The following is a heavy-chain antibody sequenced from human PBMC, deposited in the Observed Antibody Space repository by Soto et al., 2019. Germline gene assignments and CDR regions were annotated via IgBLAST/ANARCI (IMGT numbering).Heavy chain of an antibody. J-gene: IGHJ3*02. CDR2: IYYSGST. CDR3: ARESWQLVRVANAFDI. V-gene: IGHV4-61*01. CDR1: GGSVSSGSYY. Sequence: PSETLSLTCTVSGGSVSSGSYYWSWIRQPPGKGLEWIGYIYYSGSTNYNPSLKSRVTISIDTSKNQFSLKLSSVTAADTAVYYCARESWQLVRVANAFDIWGQGTMVTVSS. D-gene: IGHD6-6*01.